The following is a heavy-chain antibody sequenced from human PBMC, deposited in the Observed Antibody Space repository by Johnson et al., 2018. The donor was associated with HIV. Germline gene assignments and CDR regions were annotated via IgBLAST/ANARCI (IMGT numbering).Heavy chain of an antibody. CDR2: IGTAGDT. V-gene: IGHV3-13*01. CDR1: GFTFSSYD. Sequence: VQLVESGGGLVQPGGSLRLSCAASGFTFSSYDMHWVRQATGKGLEWVSAIGTAGDTYYPGSVKGRFTISRDNSKNRLYLQMNSLRAEDTAIYYCARDFSYYYDIGHAFDIWGQGTMVTVSS. CDR3: ARDFSYYYDIGHAFDI. D-gene: IGHD3-22*01. J-gene: IGHJ3*02.